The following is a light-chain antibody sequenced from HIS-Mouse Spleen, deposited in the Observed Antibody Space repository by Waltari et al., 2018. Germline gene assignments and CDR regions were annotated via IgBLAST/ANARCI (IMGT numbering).Light chain of an antibody. J-gene: IGLJ2*01. CDR3: SSYAGSNNLV. CDR2: EVS. CDR1: SSDVGGYNY. V-gene: IGLV2-8*01. Sequence: QSALTQPPSASGSPGQSVTISCTGTSSDVGGYNYVSWYQQHPGKAPQLMIYEVSKRPSGVPELFSCSKSGNTASLTVSGLQAEDEADYYCSSYAGSNNLVFGGGTKLTVL.